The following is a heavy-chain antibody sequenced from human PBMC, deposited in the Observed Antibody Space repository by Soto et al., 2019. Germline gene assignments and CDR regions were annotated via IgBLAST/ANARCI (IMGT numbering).Heavy chain of an antibody. CDR3: ARRYSSSSLDAFDI. CDR2: INPNSGGT. Sequence: ASVKVSCKASGYTFTGYYMHWVRQAPGQGLEWMGWINPNSGGTNYAQKFQGRVTMTRDTSISTAYMELSRLRSDDTAVYYCARRYSSSSLDAFDIWGQGTMVTVSS. V-gene: IGHV1-2*02. CDR1: GYTFTGYY. D-gene: IGHD6-13*01. J-gene: IGHJ3*02.